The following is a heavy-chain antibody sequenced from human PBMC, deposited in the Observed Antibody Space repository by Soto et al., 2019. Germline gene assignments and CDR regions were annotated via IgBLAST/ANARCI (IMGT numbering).Heavy chain of an antibody. D-gene: IGHD3-10*01. CDR1: GGTFSSYA. V-gene: IGHV1-69*13. Sequence: SVKVSCKASGGTFSSYAISWVRQAPGQGLEWMGGIIPIFGTANYAQKFQGRVTITADESTSTAYMELSSLRSEDTAVYYCARETRSPMLARGIIQSWGQGTLVTVSS. CDR3: ARETRSPMLARGIIQS. J-gene: IGHJ5*02. CDR2: IIPIFGTA.